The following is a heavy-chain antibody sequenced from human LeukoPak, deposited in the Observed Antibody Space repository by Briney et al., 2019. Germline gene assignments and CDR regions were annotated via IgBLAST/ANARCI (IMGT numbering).Heavy chain of an antibody. Sequence: GGSLRLSCAASGFTFSSYDMHWVRQATGKGLEWVSAIGTAGDTYYPGSVKGRFTISRDNAKNSLYLQMNSLRAEDTALYYCAKDISGGAFDIWGQGTMVTVSS. V-gene: IGHV3-13*01. CDR2: IGTAGDT. J-gene: IGHJ3*02. CDR3: AKDISGGAFDI. CDR1: GFTFSSYD. D-gene: IGHD3-10*01.